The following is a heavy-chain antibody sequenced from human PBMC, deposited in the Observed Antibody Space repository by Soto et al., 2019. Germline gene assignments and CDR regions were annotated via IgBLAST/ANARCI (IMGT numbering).Heavy chain of an antibody. V-gene: IGHV1-69*13. D-gene: IGHD6-19*01. CDR1: GGTFSSYA. CDR3: ARDRSSGWYGGGYYHGMDV. J-gene: IGHJ6*02. CDR2: IIPIFGTA. Sequence: SLKVYCKASGGTFSSYAISWVRKAPGQGLEWMGGIIPIFGTANYAQKFQGRVTITADESTSTAYMELSSLRSEDTAVYYCARDRSSGWYGGGYYHGMDVWGQGTTVTVS.